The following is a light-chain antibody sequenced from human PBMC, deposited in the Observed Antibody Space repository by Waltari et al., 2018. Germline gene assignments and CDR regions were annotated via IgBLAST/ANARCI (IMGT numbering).Light chain of an antibody. CDR1: QDIDNY. V-gene: IGKV1-16*02. CDR3: QQYITFPYT. CDR2: RSS. J-gene: IGKJ2*01. Sequence: DIQMTQSPSSLSASLGDRVTLTCRASQDIDNYVVWVQQRPGKAPKSLIYRSSILQSGVPSKFSGSGSGTDFTLTISSRQPEDFATYYCQQYITFPYTFGQGTKLEIK.